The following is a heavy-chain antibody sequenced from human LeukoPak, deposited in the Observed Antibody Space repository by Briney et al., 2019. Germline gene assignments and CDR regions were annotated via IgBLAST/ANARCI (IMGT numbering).Heavy chain of an antibody. CDR2: IYKTGST. Sequence: SETLSLTCTASGGSISSSSHYWGWIRQPPGKGLEWIASIYKTGSTFYNPSLKSRVTISVDTSKNQFSLKLSSVTAADTAVYYCARHYPVYSSPKDAFDIWGQGTMVTVSS. CDR3: ARHYPVYSSPKDAFDI. J-gene: IGHJ3*02. CDR1: GGSISSSSHY. D-gene: IGHD6-13*01. V-gene: IGHV4-39*01.